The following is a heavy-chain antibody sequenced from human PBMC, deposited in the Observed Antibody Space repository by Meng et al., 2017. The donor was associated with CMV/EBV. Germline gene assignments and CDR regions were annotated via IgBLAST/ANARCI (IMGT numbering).Heavy chain of an antibody. CDR3: AKDCWFDP. J-gene: IGHJ5*02. Sequence: GGSLRLSCAASGFTFSSYAMSWVRQAPGKGLEWVSAISGGGVSTYYADSVRGRFTISRDNSKNTLYLQMNGLRAEDTAVYYCAKDCWFDPWGQGTLVTVSS. CDR2: ISGGGVST. V-gene: IGHV3-23*01. CDR1: GFTFSSYA.